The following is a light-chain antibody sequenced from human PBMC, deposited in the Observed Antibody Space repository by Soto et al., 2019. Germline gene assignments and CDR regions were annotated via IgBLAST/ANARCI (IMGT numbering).Light chain of an antibody. CDR1: TGAVTSGYY. J-gene: IGLJ2*01. CDR3: LLYYGGAQVV. V-gene: IGLV7-43*01. CDR2: STS. Sequence: QTVVTQEPSLTVSPGGTVTLTCASSTGAVTSGYYPNWFQQKPGQAPXTLIYSTSNKHSWTPARFSGSLLGGXAXLTLSGVQPEDEAEYYCLLYYGGAQVVFGGGTKLTVL.